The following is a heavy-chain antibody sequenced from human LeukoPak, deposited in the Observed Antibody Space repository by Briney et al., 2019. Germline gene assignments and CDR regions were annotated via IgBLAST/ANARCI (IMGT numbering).Heavy chain of an antibody. CDR2: MNPNSGNT. CDR3: ASLYCGGDCYFGYYYYYMDV. V-gene: IGHV1-8*01. CDR1: GYTLTSYD. D-gene: IGHD2-21*02. Sequence: ASVKVSCKASGYTLTSYDINWVRQATGQGLEWMGWMNPNSGNTGYAQKFQGRVTMTRNTSISTAYMELSSLRSEDTAVYYCASLYCGGDCYFGYYYYYMDVWGKGTTVTVSS. J-gene: IGHJ6*03.